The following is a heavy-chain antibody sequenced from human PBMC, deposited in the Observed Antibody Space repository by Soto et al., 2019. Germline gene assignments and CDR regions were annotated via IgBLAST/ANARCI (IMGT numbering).Heavy chain of an antibody. J-gene: IGHJ6*02. D-gene: IGHD3-3*01. V-gene: IGHV1-18*01. CDR1: GYTFTSYG. Sequence: GASVKVSCKASGYTFTSYGISWVRQAPGQGLEWMGWISAYNGNTNYAQKLQGRVTMTTDTSTSTAYVELRSLRSDDTAVYYCARELGVWSGYYISYYYYGMDVWGQGTTVTVSS. CDR2: ISAYNGNT. CDR3: ARELGVWSGYYISYYYYGMDV.